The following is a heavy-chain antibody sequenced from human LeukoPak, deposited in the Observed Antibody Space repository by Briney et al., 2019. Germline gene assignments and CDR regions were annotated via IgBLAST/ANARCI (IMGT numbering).Heavy chain of an antibody. D-gene: IGHD6-13*01. J-gene: IGHJ4*02. Sequence: GGSLRLSCAASGFTFSNYGMSWVRQAPGKGLEWVSAISGSGGSTYYADSVKGRFTISRDNSKNTLYLQMNSLRAEDTAVYYCAKDFRIAAEGVLTGWGQGTLVTVSS. CDR1: GFTFSNYG. CDR3: AKDFRIAAEGVLTG. CDR2: ISGSGGST. V-gene: IGHV3-23*01.